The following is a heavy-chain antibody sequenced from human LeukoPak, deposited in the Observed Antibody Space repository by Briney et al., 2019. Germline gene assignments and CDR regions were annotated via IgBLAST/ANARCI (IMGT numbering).Heavy chain of an antibody. D-gene: IGHD4-23*01. CDR3: ARDAVVMGVLDP. CDR1: GDSLSSGVYY. Sequence: SQTLSLTCTVSGDSLSSGVYYWSWLRQPPGKGLEWIGYIYHSGTTYYNPSLQSRVTISVDRSRNQFSLRLNSVTAADTAVYYCARDAVVMGVLDPWGQGTLVTVSS. CDR2: IYHSGTT. J-gene: IGHJ5*02. V-gene: IGHV4-30-2*01.